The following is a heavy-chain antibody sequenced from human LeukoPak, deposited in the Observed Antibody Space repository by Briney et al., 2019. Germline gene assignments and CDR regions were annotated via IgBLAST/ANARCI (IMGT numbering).Heavy chain of an antibody. V-gene: IGHV4-31*03. Sequence: SETLSLTCTVSGGSISSGGYYWSWIRQHPGTGLEWIGYIYYSGSTYYNPSLKSRVTISVDTSKNQFSLKLSSVTAADTAVYYCARDLTYYGSGSSGEYFDYWGQGTLVTVSS. D-gene: IGHD3-10*01. CDR1: GGSISSGGYY. CDR2: IYYSGST. J-gene: IGHJ4*02. CDR3: ARDLTYYGSGSSGEYFDY.